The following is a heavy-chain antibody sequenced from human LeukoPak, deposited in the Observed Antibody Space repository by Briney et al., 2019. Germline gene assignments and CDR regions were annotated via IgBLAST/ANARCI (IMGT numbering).Heavy chain of an antibody. CDR2: ISAYNGNT. D-gene: IGHD1-26*01. J-gene: IGHJ4*02. CDR1: GYTFTNYG. Sequence: ASVPVSFQASGYTFTNYGISWVRQAPGQGLAWMGWISAYNGNTNYAQKLQGRVTMTTDTSTSTAYMELRSLRSDDTAVYYCARDRYIVGATTFDYWGQGTLVTVSS. CDR3: ARDRYIVGATTFDY. V-gene: IGHV1-18*01.